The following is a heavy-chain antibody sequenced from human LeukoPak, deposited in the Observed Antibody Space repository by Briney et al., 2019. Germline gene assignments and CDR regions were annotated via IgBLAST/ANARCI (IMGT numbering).Heavy chain of an antibody. CDR3: ARDPHCDTTTCLSYFDY. D-gene: IGHD2-2*01. J-gene: IGHJ4*02. CDR2: ISNNGGST. Sequence: TGGSLRLSCAASGFPFSSYAMHWVRQALGKGLELVSTISNNGGSTYFANSVKGRFTISRDNSKNTLFLQMGSLRPEDMAVYYCARDPHCDTTTCLSYFDYWGRGTLVTVSS. V-gene: IGHV3-64*01. CDR1: GFPFSSYA.